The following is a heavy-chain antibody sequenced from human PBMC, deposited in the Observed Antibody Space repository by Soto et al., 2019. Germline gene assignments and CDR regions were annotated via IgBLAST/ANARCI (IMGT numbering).Heavy chain of an antibody. V-gene: IGHV3-30-3*01. CDR2: ISYDGSNK. Sequence: QVQLVESGGGVVQPGRSLRLSCAASGFTFSSYAMHWVRQAPGKGLEWVAVISYDGSNKYYADSVKGRFTISRDNSKNPLYLQMNSLRAEDTAVYYCARGRNNWFDPWGQGTLVTVSS. CDR3: ARGRNNWFDP. CDR1: GFTFSSYA. J-gene: IGHJ5*02.